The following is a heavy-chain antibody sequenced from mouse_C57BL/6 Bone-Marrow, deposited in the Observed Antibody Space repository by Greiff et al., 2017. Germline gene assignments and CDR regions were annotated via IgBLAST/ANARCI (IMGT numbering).Heavy chain of an antibody. CDR2: INPSNGVT. CDR1: GYTFTSYW. J-gene: IGHJ2*01. V-gene: IGHV1-53*01. Sequence: QVQLQQPGTELVKPGASVKLSCKASGYTFTSYWMHWVKQRPGQGLEWIGNINPSNGVTNYNEKFKSKATLTVDKSSSTAYMQLSSLTSEDSAVYYCARHITTVVAYYFDYWGQGTTLTVSS. CDR3: ARHITTVVAYYFDY. D-gene: IGHD1-1*01.